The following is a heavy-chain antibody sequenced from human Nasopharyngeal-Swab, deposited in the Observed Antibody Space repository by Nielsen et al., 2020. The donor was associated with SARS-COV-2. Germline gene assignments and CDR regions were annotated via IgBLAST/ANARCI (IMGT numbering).Heavy chain of an antibody. Sequence: GWSLRLSCAASGFTFSSYGMHWVRQAPGKVLEWVAVISYDGSNKYYADSVKGRFTISRDNSKNTLYLQMNSLRAEDTAVYYCAKSSGGSPRRAFDIWGQGTMVTVSS. V-gene: IGHV3-30*18. CDR2: ISYDGSNK. D-gene: IGHD2-15*01. CDR3: AKSSGGSPRRAFDI. J-gene: IGHJ3*02. CDR1: GFTFSSYG.